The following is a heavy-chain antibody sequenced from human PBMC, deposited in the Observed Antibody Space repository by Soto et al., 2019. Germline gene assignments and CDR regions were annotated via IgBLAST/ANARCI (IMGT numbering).Heavy chain of an antibody. D-gene: IGHD5-12*01. CDR2: VNPKNGDT. V-gene: IGHV1-2*02. CDR3: ARANSGDDDEFDY. CDR1: GYALSGYY. Sequence: ASVKVSCKASGYALSGYYIHWVRQAPGQGLEWMGWVNPKNGDTDYAQKFQGRVTMTRDTSITSAYLDLTRLRSDDTATYFCARANSGDDDEFDYWGQGTPVTVSS. J-gene: IGHJ4*02.